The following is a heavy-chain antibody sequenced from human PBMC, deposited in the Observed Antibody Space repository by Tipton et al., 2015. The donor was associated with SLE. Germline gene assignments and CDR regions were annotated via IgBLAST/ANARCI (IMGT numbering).Heavy chain of an antibody. Sequence: SLRLSCAASGFTVSSNYMGWVRQAPGKGLEWVSVIYSGGSTYYADSVKGRFTISRDNSKNTLYLQMNSLRAEDTAVYYCASPGGFWSGSDGMDVWGQGTTVTVSS. CDR2: IYSGGST. CDR3: ASPGGFWSGSDGMDV. D-gene: IGHD3-3*01. V-gene: IGHV3-66*01. J-gene: IGHJ6*02. CDR1: GFTVSSNY.